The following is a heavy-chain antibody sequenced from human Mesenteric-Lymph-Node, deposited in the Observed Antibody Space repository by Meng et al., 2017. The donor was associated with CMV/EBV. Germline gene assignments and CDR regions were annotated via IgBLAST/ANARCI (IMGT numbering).Heavy chain of an antibody. V-gene: IGHV3-7*01. CDR2: MKEDGRER. J-gene: IGHJ4*02. CDR3: ARDYDYYDSSGYPY. CDR1: GFTFSKYW. Sequence: GESLKISCAASGFTFSKYWMSWVRQAPGKGPEWVANMKEDGRERNYADSVKGRFTISRDNAMSSLFLQMNSLRVEDTAVYYCARDYDYYDSSGYPYWGQGTLVTVSS. D-gene: IGHD3-22*01.